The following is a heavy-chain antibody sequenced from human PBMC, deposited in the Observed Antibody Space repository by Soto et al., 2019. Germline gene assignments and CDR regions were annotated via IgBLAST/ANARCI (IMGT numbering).Heavy chain of an antibody. D-gene: IGHD2-2*02. J-gene: IGHJ6*02. V-gene: IGHV5-51*01. CDR1: GYSFTSYW. CDR3: ARLSGCSSTSCYTHMDV. Sequence: GESLKISCKGSGYSFTSYWIGWVRQMPGKGLEWMGIIYPGDSDTRYSPSFQGQVTISADKSISTAYLQWSSLKASDTAMYYCARLSGCSSTSCYTHMDVWGQGTTVTVS. CDR2: IYPGDSDT.